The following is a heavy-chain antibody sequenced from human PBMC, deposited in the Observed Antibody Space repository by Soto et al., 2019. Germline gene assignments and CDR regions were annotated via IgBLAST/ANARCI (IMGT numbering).Heavy chain of an antibody. Sequence: GASVKVSCKASGYTFTSYGISWVRQAPGEGLEWMGWINPNSGATKYAPKFQGRVTMTRDTSNRTAYLELSRLTSDDTAIYYCARGGGTTLAPLPWGQGTPVTVSS. CDR1: GYTFTSYG. CDR2: INPNSGAT. D-gene: IGHD3-16*01. J-gene: IGHJ5*02. V-gene: IGHV1-2*02. CDR3: ARGGGTTLAPLP.